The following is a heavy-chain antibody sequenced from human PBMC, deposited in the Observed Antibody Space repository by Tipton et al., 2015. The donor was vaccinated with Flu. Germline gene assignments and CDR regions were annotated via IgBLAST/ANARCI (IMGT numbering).Heavy chain of an antibody. CDR2: IYYSGTT. V-gene: IGHV4-39*07. CDR3: ARDLWNDRRAYYYYGVDV. Sequence: TLSLTCTVSGDSISTTIYYWGWVCQPPGKGLEWIGSIYYSGTTYYNPSLKSRVTISVDSSKNEFSLTLASLTAADTAVYYCARDLWNDRRAYYYYGVDVWGQGTTVTVSS. D-gene: IGHD1-1*01. J-gene: IGHJ6*02. CDR1: GDSISTTIYY.